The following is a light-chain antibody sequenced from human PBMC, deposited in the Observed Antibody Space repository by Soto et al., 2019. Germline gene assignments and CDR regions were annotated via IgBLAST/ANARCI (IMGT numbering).Light chain of an antibody. J-gene: IGKJ5*01. V-gene: IGKV3-15*01. CDR3: QQYNIWRSIT. Sequence: EVVLTQSPATLSVSPGERATLSCRASQSVSINLAWYQQKPGQAPRLLIYGASTRATGIPARFSGSRSGTDFTLTISSLQSEDFAVYYCQQYNIWRSITFGQGTRLEIK. CDR2: GAS. CDR1: QSVSIN.